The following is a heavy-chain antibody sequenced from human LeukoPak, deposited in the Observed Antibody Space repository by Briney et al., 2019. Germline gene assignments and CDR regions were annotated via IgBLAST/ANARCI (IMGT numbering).Heavy chain of an antibody. J-gene: IGHJ5*02. CDR2: IIPIFGTA. Sequence: SVKVSCKASGYTFTGYYMHWVRQAPGQGLEWMGGIIPIFGTANYAQKFQGRVTITADKSTSTAYMELSSLRSEDTAVYYCARDRPYYDFWSGSYWFDPWGQGTLVTVSS. V-gene: IGHV1-69*06. D-gene: IGHD3-3*01. CDR3: ARDRPYYDFWSGSYWFDP. CDR1: GYTFTGYY.